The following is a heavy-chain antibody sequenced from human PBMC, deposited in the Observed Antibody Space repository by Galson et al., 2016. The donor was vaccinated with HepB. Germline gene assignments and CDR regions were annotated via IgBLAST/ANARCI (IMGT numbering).Heavy chain of an antibody. V-gene: IGHV1-18*04. Sequence: SVKVSCKASGYTFSSNGISWVRQAPGQGLEWVGWISTSKGNTNYAQKFQGRVTMTTDTSTRTAYMEVRSLRSDDTALYYCVRDRNQGFENWGQGTMVTV. CDR2: ISTSKGNT. J-gene: IGHJ3*01. CDR3: VRDRNQGFEN. CDR1: GYTFSSNG.